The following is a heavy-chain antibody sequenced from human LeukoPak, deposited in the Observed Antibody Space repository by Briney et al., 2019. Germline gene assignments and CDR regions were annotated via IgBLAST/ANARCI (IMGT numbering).Heavy chain of an antibody. V-gene: IGHV1-8*01. D-gene: IGHD6-13*01. CDR1: GYTFTSYD. CDR3: ARGRGKAAAGKKNWFDP. Sequence: GASVKVSCKASGYTFTSYDINWVRQATGQGLEWIGWMNPNSGNTGYEQKFQGRVTMTRNTSISTAYMELSSLRSEDTAVYYCARGRGKAAAGKKNWFDPWGQGTLVTVSS. J-gene: IGHJ5*02. CDR2: MNPNSGNT.